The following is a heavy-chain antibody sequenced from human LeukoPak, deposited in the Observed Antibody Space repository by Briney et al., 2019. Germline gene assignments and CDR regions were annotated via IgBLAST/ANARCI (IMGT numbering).Heavy chain of an antibody. V-gene: IGHV3-74*01. CDR1: GFTFSRYW. J-gene: IGHJ1*01. Sequence: GGALRLSCEASGFTFSRYWMHWVRQAPGKGLVWVSRIKSDGKTNYADSVKGRFTISRDNAKNTVSLQMDSLRAEDTGVYYCARAPSEVGGYYPEYFRHWGQGTLVTVSS. CDR3: ARAPSEVGGYYPEYFRH. CDR2: IKSDGKT. D-gene: IGHD3-22*01.